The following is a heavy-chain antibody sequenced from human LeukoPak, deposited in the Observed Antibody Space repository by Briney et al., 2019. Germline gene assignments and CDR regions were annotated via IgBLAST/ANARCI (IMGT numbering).Heavy chain of an antibody. J-gene: IGHJ6*02. CDR1: GYTFTSYG. CDR2: ISAYNGNT. CDR3: ARERQRGSTSNYYYYGMDV. D-gene: IGHD2-2*01. V-gene: IGHV1-18*01. Sequence: GALVKVSCKASGYTFTSYGISWVRQAPGQGLEWMGWISAYNGNTNYAQKLQGRVTMTTDTSTSTAYMELRSLRSDDTAVYYCARERQRGSTSNYYYYGMDVWGQGTTVTVSS.